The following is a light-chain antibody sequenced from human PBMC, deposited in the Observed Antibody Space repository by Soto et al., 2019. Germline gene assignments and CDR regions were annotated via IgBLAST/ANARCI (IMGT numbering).Light chain of an antibody. V-gene: IGKV3-15*01. Sequence: EIVMTQSPATLSVSPGERATLSCGASQSVSSNLAWYQQKPGQSPRPLSYGASTRAAGIPARFSGSGSGTEFTLTISRLQSEDFAVYYCQQYNNWPHTFGQGTKLEIK. CDR1: QSVSSN. J-gene: IGKJ2*01. CDR2: GAS. CDR3: QQYNNWPHT.